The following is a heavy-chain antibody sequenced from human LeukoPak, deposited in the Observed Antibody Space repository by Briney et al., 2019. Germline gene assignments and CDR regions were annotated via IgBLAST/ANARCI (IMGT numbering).Heavy chain of an antibody. V-gene: IGHV3-20*04. CDR1: GFTFDDYG. D-gene: IGHD2-2*01. J-gene: IGHJ3*02. CDR2: INWNGGST. Sequence: PGGSLRLSCVASGFTFDDYGMTWVRQAPGKGLEWVSGINWNGGSTGYADSVKGRFTISRDNAKNSLYLQVNSLRAEDTALYYCASLVVPAAHDAFDIWGQGTMVTVSS. CDR3: ASLVVPAAHDAFDI.